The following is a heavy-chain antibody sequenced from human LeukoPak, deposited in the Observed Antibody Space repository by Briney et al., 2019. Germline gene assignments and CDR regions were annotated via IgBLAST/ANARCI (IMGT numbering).Heavy chain of an antibody. CDR1: GFTFSSYG. J-gene: IGHJ4*02. CDR3: ARDTYYDSSGYPPE. CDR2: IRYDGSNK. V-gene: IGHV3-30*02. D-gene: IGHD3-22*01. Sequence: GGSLRLSCAASGFTFSSYGMHWVRQAPGKGLEWVAFIRYDGSNKYYADSVKGRFTISRDNAKNSLYLQMSSLRAEDTAVYYCARDTYYDSSGYPPEWGQGTLVTVSS.